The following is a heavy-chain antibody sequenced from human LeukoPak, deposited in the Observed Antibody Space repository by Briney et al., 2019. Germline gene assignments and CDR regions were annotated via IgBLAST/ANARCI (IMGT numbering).Heavy chain of an antibody. CDR3: ARDPNCSSTSCPGGY. Sequence: PSETLSLTCTVSGGSVSSGGYYWSWIRQPPGKGLEWIGYIYHSGSTYYNPSLKSRVTISVDRSKNQFSLKLSSVTAADTAVYYCARDPNCSSTSCPGGYWGRGTLVTVSS. J-gene: IGHJ4*02. V-gene: IGHV4-30-2*01. CDR2: IYHSGST. CDR1: GGSVSSGGYY. D-gene: IGHD2-2*01.